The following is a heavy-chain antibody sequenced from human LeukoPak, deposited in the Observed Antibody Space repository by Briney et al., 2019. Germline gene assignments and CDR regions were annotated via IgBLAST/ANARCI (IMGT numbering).Heavy chain of an antibody. V-gene: IGHV4-34*01. CDR1: GGSFSGYY. CDR3: ARGRILWPGELYYFDY. CDR2: INHSGST. J-gene: IGHJ4*02. Sequence: SETLSLTCAVYGGSFSGYYWSWIRQPPGKGLEWIGEINHSGSTNYNPSLKSRVTISVDTSKNQFSLKLSTVTAADTAVYYCARGRILWPGELYYFDYWGQGTLVTVSS. D-gene: IGHD3-10*01.